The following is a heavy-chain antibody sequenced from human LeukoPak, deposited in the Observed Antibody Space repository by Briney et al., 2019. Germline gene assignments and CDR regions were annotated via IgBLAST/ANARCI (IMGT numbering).Heavy chain of an antibody. V-gene: IGHV3-74*01. J-gene: IGHJ3*01. Sequence: GGSLRLSCAASGFTFSSYWMHWVRQAPGKGLVWVSRINSDGSSTSYADSVKGRFTISRDNAKNTLYLQMNSLRAEDTAVYYCARVGSLGIVVGLWGQGTMVTVSS. CDR2: INSDGSST. D-gene: IGHD1-26*01. CDR1: GFTFSSYW. CDR3: ARVGSLGIVVGL.